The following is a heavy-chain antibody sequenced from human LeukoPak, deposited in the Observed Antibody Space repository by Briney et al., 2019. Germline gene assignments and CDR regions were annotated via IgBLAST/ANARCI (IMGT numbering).Heavy chain of an antibody. CDR3: ARGNHYYDSSGYYRDAFDI. Sequence: SETLSLTCAVYGGSFCGYYWSWIRQPPGKGLEWIGEINHSGSTNYNPSLKSRVTISVDTSKNQFSLKLSSVTAADTAVYYCARGNHYYDSSGYYRDAFDIWGQGTMVTVSS. D-gene: IGHD3-22*01. V-gene: IGHV4-34*01. CDR2: INHSGST. J-gene: IGHJ3*02. CDR1: GGSFCGYY.